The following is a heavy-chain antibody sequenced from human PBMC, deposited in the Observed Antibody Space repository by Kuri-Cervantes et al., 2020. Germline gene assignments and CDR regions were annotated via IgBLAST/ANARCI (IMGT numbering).Heavy chain of an antibody. D-gene: IGHD6-19*01. CDR2: ISWNGDIV. CDR3: AKDQSEWLAKYSFDS. V-gene: IGHV3-9*01. Sequence: GGSLRLSCTVSGGSISSSSYYWGWIRQPPGKGLEWVSSISWNGDIVRYAASVEGRSTVSRDNAKNSLYLQMDNLKAEDTALYYCAKDQSEWLAKYSFDSWGQGTPVTVSS. J-gene: IGHJ4*02. CDR1: GGSISSSSYY.